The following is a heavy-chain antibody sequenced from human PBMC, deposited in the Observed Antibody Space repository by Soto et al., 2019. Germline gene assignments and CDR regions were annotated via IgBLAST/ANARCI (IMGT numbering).Heavy chain of an antibody. D-gene: IGHD3-3*01. J-gene: IGHJ4*02. CDR2: IIPIFGTA. V-gene: IGHV1-69*13. Sequence: ASVKVSCKASGGTFSSYAISWVRQAPGQGLEWMGGIIPIFGTANYAQKFQGRVTITADESTSTAYMELSSLRSEDTAVYYCARGILEWLYIDYWGQGTLVTVSS. CDR1: GGTFSSYA. CDR3: ARGILEWLYIDY.